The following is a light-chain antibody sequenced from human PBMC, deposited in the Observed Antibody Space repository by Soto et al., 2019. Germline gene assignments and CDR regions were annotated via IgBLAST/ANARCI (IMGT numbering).Light chain of an antibody. J-gene: IGKJ2*01. CDR2: RAS. CDR1: QSISYW. Sequence: DIQMTQSPSTLSASVGDTVTITCRASQSISYWLAWYQQKPGKAPNLLIYRASSLEGGVPSRFSGSGSGTEFTLTISSLQPDDFATYYCQQYNVFPNIFGQGTKLEIK. CDR3: QQYNVFPNI. V-gene: IGKV1-5*03.